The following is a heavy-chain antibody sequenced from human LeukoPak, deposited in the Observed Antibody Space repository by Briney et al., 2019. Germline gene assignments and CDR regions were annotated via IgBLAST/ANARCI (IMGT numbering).Heavy chain of an antibody. CDR1: GFTFSSYA. J-gene: IGHJ4*02. Sequence: GRSLRLSCAASGFTFSSYAMSWVRQAPGKGLEWVSAISGSGGSTYYADSVKGRFTISRDNSKNTLYLQMNSLRAEDTAVYYCAKDIAAAGTFDYWGQGTLVTVSS. CDR2: ISGSGGST. V-gene: IGHV3-23*01. CDR3: AKDIAAAGTFDY. D-gene: IGHD6-13*01.